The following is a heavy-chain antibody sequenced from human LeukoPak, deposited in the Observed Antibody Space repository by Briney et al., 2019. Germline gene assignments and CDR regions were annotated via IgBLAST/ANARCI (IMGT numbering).Heavy chain of an antibody. D-gene: IGHD2-21*02. V-gene: IGHV4-4*02. CDR3: AGAYCGGDCYSGRAFDI. J-gene: IGHJ3*02. CDR2: VYHSGST. CDR1: GGSISSGYW. Sequence: SETLSLACTVSGGSISSGYWWSWVRQPPGKGLEWIGEVYHSGSTNYYPPLKSRVTISIEKSKNQFSLKLSSVTAADTAVYYCAGAYCGGDCYSGRAFDIWGQGTMVTVSS.